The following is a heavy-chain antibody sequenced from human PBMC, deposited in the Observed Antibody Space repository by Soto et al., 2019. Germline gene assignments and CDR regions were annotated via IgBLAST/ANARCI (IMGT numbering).Heavy chain of an antibody. V-gene: IGHV1-69*18. D-gene: IGHD5-12*01. CDR3: AAGYSGNAVQF. CDR1: GGTFSRNA. Sequence: QVQLVQSGAEVKKPGSSVKVSCKAPGGTFSRNAITWVRQAPGQGLEWMGRIFPSFGAANYEQKFQARVTTAAAESTSTAYMPPRPLRYDATTVYYCAAGYSGNAVQFWGSGTLVTVPS. J-gene: IGHJ4*02. CDR2: IFPSFGAA.